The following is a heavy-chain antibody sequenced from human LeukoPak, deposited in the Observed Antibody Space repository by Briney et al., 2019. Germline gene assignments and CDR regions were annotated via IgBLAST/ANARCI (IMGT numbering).Heavy chain of an antibody. J-gene: IGHJ4*02. CDR2: INPDSGGT. CDR1: GYTFTGYY. V-gene: IGHV1-2*02. Sequence: ASVKVSCKASGYTFTGYYMHWVRQAPGQGLEWMGWINPDSGGTNYAQKFQGRVTMTRDTSISTAYMELSRLRSGDTAVYYCARGYLYYYDVSGYPFDYWGQGTLVTVSS. CDR3: ARGYLYYYDVSGYPFDY. D-gene: IGHD3-22*01.